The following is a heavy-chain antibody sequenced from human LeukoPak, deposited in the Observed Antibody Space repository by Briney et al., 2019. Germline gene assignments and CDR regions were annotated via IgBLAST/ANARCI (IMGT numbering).Heavy chain of an antibody. CDR2: IYYSGST. V-gene: IGHV4-61*05. Sequence: SETLSLTCTVSGGSISSSGYYWGWIRQPPGKGLEWIGYIYYSGSTNYNPSLKSRVTISVDTSKNQFSLKLSSVTAADTAVYYCATGRWGSSWYRGFDPWGQGNLVTVSS. J-gene: IGHJ5*02. D-gene: IGHD6-13*01. CDR1: GGSISSSGYY. CDR3: ATGRWGSSWYRGFDP.